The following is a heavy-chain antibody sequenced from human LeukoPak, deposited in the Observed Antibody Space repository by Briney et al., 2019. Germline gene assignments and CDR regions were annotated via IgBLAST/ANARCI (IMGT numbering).Heavy chain of an antibody. CDR1: GFTFNNYD. Sequence: GGSLRLSCAASGFTFNNYDMSWVRQAPGKGLEGVSGISGSGAATYYADSVKGRFTISRDNAKNSLYLQMNSLRAEDTAVYYCARTPHFDYWGQGTLVTVSS. J-gene: IGHJ4*02. V-gene: IGHV3-23*01. D-gene: IGHD1-14*01. CDR2: ISGSGAAT. CDR3: ARTPHFDY.